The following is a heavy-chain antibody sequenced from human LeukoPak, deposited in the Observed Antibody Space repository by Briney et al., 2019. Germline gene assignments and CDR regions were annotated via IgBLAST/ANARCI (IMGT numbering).Heavy chain of an antibody. CDR2: INQSGST. CDR3: AGRAAGLAIGDYSYVMDV. D-gene: IGHD6-13*01. V-gene: IGHV4-34*01. CDR1: GGSFSGYY. Sequence: SETLSLTCAVYGGSFSGYYWSWIRQTPGKGLEWIGEINQSGSTNYNTSLKSRVTISVYTSNNQFSLKLSSVTAADTAVYYCAGRAAGLAIGDYSYVMDVWGKGTRVTVSS. J-gene: IGHJ6*04.